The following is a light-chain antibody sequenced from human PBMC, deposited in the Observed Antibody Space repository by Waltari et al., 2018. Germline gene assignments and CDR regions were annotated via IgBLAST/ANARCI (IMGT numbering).Light chain of an antibody. CDR2: DVT. V-gene: IGLV2-14*03. CDR1: SRDVGGYNF. CDR3: SSYTSSNTVV. J-gene: IGLJ2*01. Sequence: QSALTQPASVSGSPGQSITISCTGTSRDVGGYNFISWHQQHPGQAPKLMIYDVTNRPSGVSDRFSGSKSGNSASLTISGLQAEDEADYYCSSYTSSNTVVFGGGTKLTVL.